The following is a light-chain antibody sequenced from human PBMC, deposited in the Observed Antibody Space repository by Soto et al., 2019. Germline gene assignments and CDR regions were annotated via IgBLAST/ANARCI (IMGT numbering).Light chain of an antibody. CDR2: AAS. Sequence: DIQMTQSPPSLSASVGDRVTITCRASQSISSYLNWYQQKPGKAPKVLIYAASSLQSGVPSRFSGSGSGTDFTLTINNLQPEDFATYYCQQSYSTPLTFGGGTKVEI. V-gene: IGKV1-39*01. CDR3: QQSYSTPLT. CDR1: QSISSY. J-gene: IGKJ4*01.